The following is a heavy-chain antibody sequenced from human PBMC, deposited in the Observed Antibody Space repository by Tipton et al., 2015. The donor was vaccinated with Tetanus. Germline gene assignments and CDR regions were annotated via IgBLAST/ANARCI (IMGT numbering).Heavy chain of an antibody. CDR3: AKPDSSGYYCYFDY. V-gene: IGHV3-23*03. CDR1: GFTFSSYA. D-gene: IGHD3-22*01. CDR2: IYSGGSST. J-gene: IGHJ4*02. Sequence: SLRLSCAASGFTFSSYAMSWVRQAPGKGLEWVSVIYSGGSSTYYADSVKGRFTISRDNSKNTLCLQMNSLRAEDTAVYYCAKPDSSGYYCYFDYWGQGPLVTVSS.